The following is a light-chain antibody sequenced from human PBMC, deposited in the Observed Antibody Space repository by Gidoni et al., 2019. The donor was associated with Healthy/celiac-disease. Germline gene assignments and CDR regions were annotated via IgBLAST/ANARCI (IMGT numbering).Light chain of an antibody. CDR3: QQYNNWPPLT. CDR1: QSVSSN. V-gene: IGKV3-15*01. Sequence: EIVMTQSPATLSVPPGERATLSCRASQSVSSNLAWYQQKPGQAPRPLIYGASTRATGIPARFSGSGSGTEFTLTISSLQSEDFAVYYCQQYNNWPPLTFGGGTKVEIK. CDR2: GAS. J-gene: IGKJ4*01.